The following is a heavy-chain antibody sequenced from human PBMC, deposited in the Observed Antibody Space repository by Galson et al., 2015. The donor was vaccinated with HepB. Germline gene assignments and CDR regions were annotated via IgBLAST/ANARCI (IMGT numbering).Heavy chain of an antibody. CDR2: ITSNGGRT. Sequence: SLRLSCAASGFTFSRYAMTWVRQAPGKGLKWISSITSNGGRTFYTNSVKGRLTISRDNSRNTVVLQLSSLRPEDTAVYYCAKDGIMVSNNPYQLHFWGQGTLVSVSS. D-gene: IGHD2-8*01. CDR1: GFTFSRYA. V-gene: IGHV3-23*01. J-gene: IGHJ4*02. CDR3: AKDGIMVSNNPYQLHF.